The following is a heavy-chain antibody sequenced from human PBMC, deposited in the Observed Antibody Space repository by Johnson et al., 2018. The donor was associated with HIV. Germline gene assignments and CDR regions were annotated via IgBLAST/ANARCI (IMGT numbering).Heavy chain of an antibody. CDR3: ARAINDAFDI. CDR1: GFTFSTYG. CDR2: ITSGGGDT. V-gene: IGHV3-NL1*01. J-gene: IGHJ3*02. Sequence: QVQLVESGGGVVQPGGSLRLSCAASGFTFSTYGMHWVRQAPGKGLEWVSIITSGGGDTYYADSVKGRLTISRDNAKNSLYLQMNSLRAEDTAVYFCARAINDAFDIWGQGTMVTVSP.